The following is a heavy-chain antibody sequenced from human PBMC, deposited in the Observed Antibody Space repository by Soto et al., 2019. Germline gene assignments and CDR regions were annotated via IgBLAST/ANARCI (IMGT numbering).Heavy chain of an antibody. CDR1: GGSFSGYY. J-gene: IGHJ5*02. V-gene: IGHV4-34*01. D-gene: IGHD2-15*01. CDR3: ARGSNFVVVVAATNWFDP. Sequence: QVQLQQWGAGLLKPSETLSLTCAVYGGSFSGYYWTWIRQPPGKGLEWIGEINYSGSTNYNPSLKSRVTISVDTSKNQFSLKLSSVTAADTAVYYCARGSNFVVVVAATNWFDPWGQGTLVTVSS. CDR2: INYSGST.